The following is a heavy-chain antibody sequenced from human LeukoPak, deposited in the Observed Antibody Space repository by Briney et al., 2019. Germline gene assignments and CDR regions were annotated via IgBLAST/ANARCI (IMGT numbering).Heavy chain of an antibody. J-gene: IGHJ4*02. CDR2: TSGSGGST. CDR1: GFTFSSYA. Sequence: GGSLRLSCAASGFTFSSYAMSWVRQAPGKGLEWVSATSGSGGSTYYADSVKGRFTISRDNSKNALYLQMNSLRAEDTAVYYCAKALPFMIVGFDYWGQGTLVTVSS. CDR3: AKALPFMIVGFDY. V-gene: IGHV3-23*01. D-gene: IGHD3-22*01.